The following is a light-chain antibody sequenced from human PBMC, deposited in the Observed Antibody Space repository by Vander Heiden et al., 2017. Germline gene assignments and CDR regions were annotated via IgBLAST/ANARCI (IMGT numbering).Light chain of an antibody. V-gene: IGLV1-47*02. Sequence: QSLLTQPPSASGAPGERVTISCSGSSSNIGTNYVYWYQQLPGTAPKLLIYSNNLRPSGVPDRFSGSKSGTSASLAISGLRSEDEADYYCAAWDDSLSGGVFGGGTKLTVL. CDR1: SSNIGTNY. CDR2: SNN. J-gene: IGLJ3*02. CDR3: AAWDDSLSGGV.